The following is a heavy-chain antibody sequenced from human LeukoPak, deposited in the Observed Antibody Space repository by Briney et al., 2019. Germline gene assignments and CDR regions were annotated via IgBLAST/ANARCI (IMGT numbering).Heavy chain of an antibody. D-gene: IGHD3-3*01. Sequence: ASVKVSCKASGYTFTSYGISWVRQAPGQGLEWMGWISAYNGNTNYAQKLQGRVTMTTDTSTSTAYMELRSLRSDDTAVYYCARDLILEWSTSWFDPWGQGTLVTVSS. CDR1: GYTFTSYG. V-gene: IGHV1-18*01. CDR2: ISAYNGNT. J-gene: IGHJ5*02. CDR3: ARDLILEWSTSWFDP.